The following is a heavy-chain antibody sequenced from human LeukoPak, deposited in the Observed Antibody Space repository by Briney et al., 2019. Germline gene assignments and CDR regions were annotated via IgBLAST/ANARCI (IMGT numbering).Heavy chain of an antibody. CDR3: AKGKAHDNLDRFDP. CDR2: IVGSGAGT. CDR1: GFTFSSYA. J-gene: IGHJ5*02. D-gene: IGHD1-14*01. V-gene: IGHV3-23*01. Sequence: GGSLRLSCAASGFTFSSYAMTWVRQAPGKGLEWVSSIVGSGAGTFYADSVKGRFTISRDNSKSTMYLQMNSLRADDTAVYYCAKGKAHDNLDRFDPWGQGDLVTVSS.